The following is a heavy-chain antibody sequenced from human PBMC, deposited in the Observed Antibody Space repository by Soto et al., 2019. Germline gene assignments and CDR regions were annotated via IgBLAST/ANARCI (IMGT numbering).Heavy chain of an antibody. CDR2: INSDGNST. V-gene: IGHV3-74*01. CDR3: AREPGIVVVPAATGSPSNWFDP. D-gene: IGHD2-2*01. J-gene: IGHJ5*02. CDR1: GFTFSSYW. Sequence: GGSLRLSCAASGFTFSSYWMHWVRQAPGKGLVWVSRINSDGNSTSYADSVKGRFTISRDNAKNTLYLQMNSLRAEDTAVYYCAREPGIVVVPAATGSPSNWFDPWGQGTLVTVSS.